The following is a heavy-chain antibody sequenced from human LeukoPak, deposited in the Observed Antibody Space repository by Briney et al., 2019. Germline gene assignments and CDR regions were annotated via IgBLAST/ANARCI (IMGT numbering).Heavy chain of an antibody. CDR1: GGSISSYY. CDR2: INHSGST. V-gene: IGHV4-34*01. D-gene: IGHD3-10*01. J-gene: IGHJ3*02. CDR3: ARRITMVRGSRAFDI. Sequence: PSETLSLTCTVSGGSISSYYWSWIRQPPGKGLEWIGEINHSGSTNYNPSLKSRVTISVDTSKNQFSLKLSSVTAADTAVYYCARRITMVRGSRAFDIWGQGTMVTVSS.